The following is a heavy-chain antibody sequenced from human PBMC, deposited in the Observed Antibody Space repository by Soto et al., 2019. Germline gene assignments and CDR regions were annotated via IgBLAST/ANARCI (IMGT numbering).Heavy chain of an antibody. V-gene: IGHV3-30-3*01. CDR3: ARGVERFGELLYYLFDY. Sequence: GGSLRLSCAASGFTFSSYAMHWVRQAPGKGLEWVAVISYDGSNKYYADSVKGRFTISRDNSKNTLYLQMNSLRAEDTAVYYCARGVERFGELLYYLFDYWGQGTLVTVSS. CDR1: GFTFSSYA. J-gene: IGHJ4*02. CDR2: ISYDGSNK. D-gene: IGHD3-10*01.